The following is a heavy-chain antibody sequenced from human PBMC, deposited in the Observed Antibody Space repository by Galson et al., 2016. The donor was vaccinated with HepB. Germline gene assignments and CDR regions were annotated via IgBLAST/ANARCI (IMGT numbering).Heavy chain of an antibody. CDR3: ASGFRGYSYGHNFDY. CDR2: IDYSGST. J-gene: IGHJ4*02. D-gene: IGHD5-18*01. V-gene: IGHV4-31*03. Sequence: TLSLTCTVSGGSISSGGYYWSWIRQHPGKGLEWIGYIDYSGSTYYNPSLKSRVTISINTSKNQFSLNLSSVTAAATAVYYCASGFRGYSYGHNFDYWGQGTLVTVSS. CDR1: GGSISSGGYY.